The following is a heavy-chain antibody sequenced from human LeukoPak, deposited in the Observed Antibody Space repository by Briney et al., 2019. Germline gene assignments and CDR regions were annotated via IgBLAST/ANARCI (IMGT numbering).Heavy chain of an antibody. Sequence: APLKVSCKASVYTFSAYYMHWVRQAPSQGLEGMGWDNPYSCGTNYAQKFQDRVTITRDTSITTAYLEVSRLRYDDTAVYYCARRGYGSGSYEDYWGQGTLVTVSS. V-gene: IGHV1-2*02. CDR2: DNPYSCGT. J-gene: IGHJ4*02. CDR1: VYTFSAYY. D-gene: IGHD3-10*01. CDR3: ARRGYGSGSYEDY.